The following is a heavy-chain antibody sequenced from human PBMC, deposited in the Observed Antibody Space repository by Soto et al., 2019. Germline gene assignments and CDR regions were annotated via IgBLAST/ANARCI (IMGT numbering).Heavy chain of an antibody. J-gene: IGHJ6*02. CDR1: GYSFSNYW. CDR2: IYPGDSDS. V-gene: IGHV5-51*01. Sequence: GESLKISCKGSGYSFSNYWIGWVRQKPGKGLEWMGIIYPGDSDSRYSPSFQGHITISVDKSISTAYLQWSSLKASDTTIYYCARHTSTGYGLDVWGQGTTVTVSS. CDR3: ARHTSTGYGLDV. D-gene: IGHD2-2*01.